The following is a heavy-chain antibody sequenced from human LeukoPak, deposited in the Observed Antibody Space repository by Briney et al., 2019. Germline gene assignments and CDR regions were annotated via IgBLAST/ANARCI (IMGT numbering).Heavy chain of an antibody. CDR2: INHSGST. Sequence: PSETLSLTCAVYGGSFSGYYWSWIRQPPGKGLEWIGEINHSGSTNYNPSLKSRVTISLDTSKNQFSLKVISMTAADTAVYYCARDRINSLESDADDAFDIWGQGTMVTVSS. V-gene: IGHV4-34*01. CDR3: ARDRINSLESDADDAFDI. J-gene: IGHJ3*02. CDR1: GGSFSGYY. D-gene: IGHD3-10*01.